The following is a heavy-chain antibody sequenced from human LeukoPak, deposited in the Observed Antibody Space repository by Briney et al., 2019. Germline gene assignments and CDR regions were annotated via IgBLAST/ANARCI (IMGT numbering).Heavy chain of an antibody. CDR3: ARDITIFGVVPDLDY. CDR1: GFTFSSYS. V-gene: IGHV3-21*01. J-gene: IGHJ4*02. D-gene: IGHD3-3*01. Sequence: GGSLRLFRAASGFTFSSYSMNWVRQAPGKGLEWVSSISSSSSYIYYADSVKGRFTISRDNAKNSLYLQMNSLRAEDTAVYYCARDITIFGVVPDLDYWGQGTLVTVSS. CDR2: ISSSSSYI.